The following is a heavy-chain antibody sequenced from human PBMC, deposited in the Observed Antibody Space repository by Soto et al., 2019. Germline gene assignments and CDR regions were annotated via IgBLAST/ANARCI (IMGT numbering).Heavy chain of an antibody. Sequence: VGSLRLSCAASGFTLSAYDMHWVRQSEGKGLEWVSALGAADDPYYLVSVKGRFTISRENAKNSLYLQMNNLRAGDTAVYYCARAYSGRLTGRADSSYAMEVWRQGTTVNVSS. D-gene: IGHD2-15*01. V-gene: IGHV3-13*05. CDR2: LGAADDP. J-gene: IGHJ6*01. CDR1: GFTLSAYD. CDR3: ARAYSGRLTGRADSSYAMEV.